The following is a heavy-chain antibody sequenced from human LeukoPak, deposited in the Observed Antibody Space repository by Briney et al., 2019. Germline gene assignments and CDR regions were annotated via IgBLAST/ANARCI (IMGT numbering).Heavy chain of an antibody. V-gene: IGHV3-21*01. Sequence: GGSLRLSCAASGFTFSTYSMNWVRQAPGKVLEWVSSISSGSSYIYYADSVKGRFTISRDDAKNSLYLQMNSLRAEDTAVYYCARYCSSSRCLYYYHMDVWGKGTTVTVSS. D-gene: IGHD2-2*01. CDR2: ISSGSSYI. J-gene: IGHJ6*03. CDR1: GFTFSTYS. CDR3: ARYCSSSRCLYYYHMDV.